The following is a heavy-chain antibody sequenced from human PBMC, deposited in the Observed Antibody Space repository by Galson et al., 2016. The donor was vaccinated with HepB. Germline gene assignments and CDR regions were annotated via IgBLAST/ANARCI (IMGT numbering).Heavy chain of an antibody. CDR3: AREYRITMLQEGKYHSGMDV. J-gene: IGHJ6*04. Sequence: SLRLSCAASGFTFSRYGFHWVRQAPGKGLEWVAVISYDGSYEYYGDSVKGRITISRDNSKNALYLQMNSLRAEDTAVYYCAREYRITMLQEGKYHSGMDVWGKGTTVTVSS. CDR1: GFTFSRYG. V-gene: IGHV3-30*03. D-gene: IGHD3-10*01. CDR2: ISYDGSYE.